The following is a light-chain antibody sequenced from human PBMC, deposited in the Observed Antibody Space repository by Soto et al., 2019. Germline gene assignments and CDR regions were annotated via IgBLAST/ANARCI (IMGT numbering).Light chain of an antibody. CDR2: EGS. Sequence: QSVLTQAASVSGSPGQSITISCAGSSSDIGSYNLVSWYQQHPGKAPKLMIYEGSKRPSGVSTRFSGSKSGNTASLTISGLQAEDEADYYCCSYAGSTTWVFGGGTKVTVL. J-gene: IGLJ3*02. CDR3: CSYAGSTTWV. CDR1: SSDIGSYNL. V-gene: IGLV2-23*01.